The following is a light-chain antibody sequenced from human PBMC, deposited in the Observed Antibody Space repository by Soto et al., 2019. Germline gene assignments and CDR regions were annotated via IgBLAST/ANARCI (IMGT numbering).Light chain of an antibody. Sequence: QLVLTQPPSVSGAPGQRVTISCTGSSSNIGAGYDVHWYRQLPGTAPKLLIYGNSNRPSGVPDRFSGSKSGTSASLAITGLQAEDEADYYCQSYDSSLTGGGIFGGGTKLTVL. CDR3: QSYDSSLTGGGI. V-gene: IGLV1-40*01. CDR2: GNS. J-gene: IGLJ2*01. CDR1: SSNIGAGYD.